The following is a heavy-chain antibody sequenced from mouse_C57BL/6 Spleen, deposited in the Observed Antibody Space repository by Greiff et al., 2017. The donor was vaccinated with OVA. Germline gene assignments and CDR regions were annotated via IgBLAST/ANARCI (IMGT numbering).Heavy chain of an antibody. D-gene: IGHD1-1*01. Sequence: QVQLQQSGAELVKPGASVKMSCKASGYTFTTYPIEWMKQNHGKSLEWIGNFHPYNDDTKYNEKFKGKATLTVEKSSSTVYLELSRLTSDDSAVYYCARGDYNGSGPNWYFDVWGTGTTVTVSS. CDR3: ARGDYNGSGPNWYFDV. J-gene: IGHJ1*03. CDR1: GYTFTTYP. V-gene: IGHV1-47*01. CDR2: FHPYNDDT.